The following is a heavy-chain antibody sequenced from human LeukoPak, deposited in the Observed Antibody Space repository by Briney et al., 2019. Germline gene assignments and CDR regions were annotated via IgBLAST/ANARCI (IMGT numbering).Heavy chain of an antibody. CDR2: IYYSGST. D-gene: IGHD3-10*01. CDR3: ARDSLTYYYGSGSYYNAFGD. CDR1: GYSISSGYC. Sequence: SETLSLTCTVSGYSISSGYCWGWIRQPPGKGLEWIGSIYYSGSTYYNPSLKSRVTISVDTSKNQFSLKLSSVTAADTAVYYCARDSLTYYYGSGSYYNAFGDWGQGTLVTVSS. V-gene: IGHV4-38-2*02. J-gene: IGHJ4*02.